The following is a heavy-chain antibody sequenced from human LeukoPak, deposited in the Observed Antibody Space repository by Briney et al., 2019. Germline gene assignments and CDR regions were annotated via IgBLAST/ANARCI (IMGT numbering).Heavy chain of an antibody. J-gene: IGHJ4*02. Sequence: PSETLSLTCTVSGDSISSNSYYWGWIRQPPGKGLEWIGSIYYSGSTYYNPSLKSRVTMSVDTSKNQFSLKLSSVTAADTAVYYCARDVVAAPGTWDYWGQGTLVTVSS. CDR3: ARDVVAAPGTWDY. CDR1: GDSISSNSYY. CDR2: IYYSGST. V-gene: IGHV4-39*07. D-gene: IGHD6-13*01.